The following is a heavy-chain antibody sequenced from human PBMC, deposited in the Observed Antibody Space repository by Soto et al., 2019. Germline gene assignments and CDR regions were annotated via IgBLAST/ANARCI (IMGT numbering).Heavy chain of an antibody. CDR1: GFTFSSYA. V-gene: IGHV3-64D*09. Sequence: GGSLRLSCSASGFTFSSYAMHWVRQAPGKGLEYVSAISSNGGSTYYADSVKGRFTISRDNSKNTLYLQMSSLRAEDTAVYYCVKDGPHTRGKGGIGDYWGQGTLVTVSS. D-gene: IGHD3-16*01. J-gene: IGHJ4*02. CDR2: ISSNGGST. CDR3: VKDGPHTRGKGGIGDY.